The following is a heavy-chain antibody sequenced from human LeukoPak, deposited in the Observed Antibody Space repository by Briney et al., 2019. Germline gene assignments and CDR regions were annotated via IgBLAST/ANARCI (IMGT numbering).Heavy chain of an antibody. J-gene: IGHJ4*02. D-gene: IGHD6-19*01. V-gene: IGHV3-30*04. CDR3: AKDPKERLAGYFDY. CDR2: ISYDGSNK. CDR1: GFTFSSYA. Sequence: PGRSLRLSCAASGFTFSSYAMHWVRQAPGKGLEWVAVISYDGSNKYYADSVKGRFTISRDNSKNTLYLQMNSLRAEDTAVYYCAKDPKERLAGYFDYWGQGTLVSVSS.